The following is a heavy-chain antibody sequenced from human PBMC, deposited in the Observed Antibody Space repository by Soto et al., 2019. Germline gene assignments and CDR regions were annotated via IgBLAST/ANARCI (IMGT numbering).Heavy chain of an antibody. J-gene: IGHJ6*02. CDR1: GGTFSSYA. V-gene: IGHV1-69*13. Sequence: SVKVSCKASGGTFSSYAISWVRQAPGQGLEWMGGIIPIFGTANYAQKFQGRVTITADESTSTAYMELSSLRSEDTAVYYCAINYYDSSGSGAHYYYYGMDVWGQGTTVTVSS. D-gene: IGHD3-22*01. CDR3: AINYYDSSGSGAHYYYYGMDV. CDR2: IIPIFGTA.